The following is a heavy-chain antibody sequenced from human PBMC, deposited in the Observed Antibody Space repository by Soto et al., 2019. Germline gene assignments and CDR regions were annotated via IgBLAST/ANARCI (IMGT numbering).Heavy chain of an antibody. CDR1: GDTFNFYT. CDR2: VNPILSMS. J-gene: IGHJ4*02. D-gene: IGHD3-10*01. V-gene: IGHV1-69*02. Sequence: GASVKVSCKASGDTFNFYTIHWVRQAPGLGLEWMGRVNPILSMSNYAQKFQGRVTMTADKSTSTAYVELRSLRSEDTAFYYCATSYGSGYRAFDYWGQGALVTVSS. CDR3: ATSYGSGYRAFDY.